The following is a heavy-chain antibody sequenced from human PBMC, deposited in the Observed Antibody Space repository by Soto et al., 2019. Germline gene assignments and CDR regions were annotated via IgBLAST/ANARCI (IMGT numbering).Heavy chain of an antibody. D-gene: IGHD2-2*01. CDR3: ASRSPALDY. CDR1: GFTFTSFG. CDR2: IWYDGSNK. V-gene: IGHV3-33*01. Sequence: QPGGSLRLSCAASGFTFTSFGMHWVRQAPGKGLEWVAVIWYDGSNKYYADSVKGRFTISRDNSKNTLYLQMNSLRADDTAMYYCASRSPALDYWGQGILVTVSS. J-gene: IGHJ4*02.